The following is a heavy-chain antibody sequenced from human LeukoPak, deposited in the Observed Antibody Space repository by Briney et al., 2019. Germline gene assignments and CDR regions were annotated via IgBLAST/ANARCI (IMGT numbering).Heavy chain of an antibody. CDR1: GFTFSNYW. Sequence: GGSLRLSYAASGFTFSNYWMSWVRQAPGKGLEWVANIKQDGSEKYYVDSVKGRFTISRDNAKNSLYLQMNSLRAEDTAVYYCASDRDYYDSTGYLFDYWGQETLVTVSS. CDR2: IKQDGSEK. CDR3: ASDRDYYDSTGYLFDY. J-gene: IGHJ4*02. V-gene: IGHV3-7*01. D-gene: IGHD3-22*01.